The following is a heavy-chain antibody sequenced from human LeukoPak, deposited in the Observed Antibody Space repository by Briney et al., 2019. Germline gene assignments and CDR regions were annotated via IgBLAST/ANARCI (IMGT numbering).Heavy chain of an antibody. D-gene: IGHD3-3*01. CDR1: GFTFSTNA. J-gene: IGHJ4*02. V-gene: IGHV3-64*02. CDR2: ISGNGGST. CDR3: ARVKYNDFGSGYSPPDY. Sequence: GGSLTLSCEASGFTFSTNAIHWVRQAPGQGLQYVSAISGNGGSTYYADSVKDRFTISRDNSKNTVYLQMGSLRAEDMAVYYCARVKYNDFGSGYSPPDYWGQGTLVTVSS.